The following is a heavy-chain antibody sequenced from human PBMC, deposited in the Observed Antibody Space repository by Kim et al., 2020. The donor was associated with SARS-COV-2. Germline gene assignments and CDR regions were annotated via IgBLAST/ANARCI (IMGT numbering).Heavy chain of an antibody. Sequence: SETLSLTCTVSGGSISSSSYYWGWIRQPPGKGLEWIGSIYYSGSTYYNPSLKSRVTISVDTSKNQFSLKLSSVTAADTAVYYCASMRWLQIDYWGQGTLVTVSS. CDR1: GGSISSSSYY. D-gene: IGHD5-12*01. J-gene: IGHJ4*02. V-gene: IGHV4-39*07. CDR3: ASMRWLQIDY. CDR2: IYYSGST.